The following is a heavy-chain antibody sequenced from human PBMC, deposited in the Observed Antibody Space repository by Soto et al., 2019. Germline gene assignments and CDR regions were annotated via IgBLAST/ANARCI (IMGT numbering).Heavy chain of an antibody. CDR3: ASNRFQWLAPNAFDI. Sequence: SETLSLTCTVSGGSISSYYWSWIRQPPGKGLEWIGYIYYSGSTNYNPSLKSRVTISVDTSKNQFSLKLGSVTAADTAVYYCASNRFQWLAPNAFDIWGQGTMVTVSS. V-gene: IGHV4-59*08. J-gene: IGHJ3*02. D-gene: IGHD6-19*01. CDR2: IYYSGST. CDR1: GGSISSYY.